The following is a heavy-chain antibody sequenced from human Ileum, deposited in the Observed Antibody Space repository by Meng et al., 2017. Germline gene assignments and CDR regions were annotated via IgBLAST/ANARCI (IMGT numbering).Heavy chain of an antibody. Sequence: ASVKVSCKASGYTFTDYFIHWMRQAPGQGLEWMGRINPNGGGTMYAQKFQGRVTMTRDTSLSTAYMELTRLRTDDTAVYYCVKGGNPPGPWGQRTLVTVSS. J-gene: IGHJ4*02. V-gene: IGHV1-2*06. CDR2: INPNGGGT. D-gene: IGHD3-16*01. CDR1: GYTFTDYF. CDR3: VKGGNPPGP.